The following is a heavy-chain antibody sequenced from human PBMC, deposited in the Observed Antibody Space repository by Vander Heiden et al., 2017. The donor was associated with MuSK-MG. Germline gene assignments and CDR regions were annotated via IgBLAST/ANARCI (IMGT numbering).Heavy chain of an antibody. CDR1: GGSISSSTYY. J-gene: IGHJ6*03. V-gene: IGHV4-39*01. Sequence: QLQLQESGPGLVKPSDTLSLTCTVSGGSISSSTYYWGWIRQPPGKGLEWIGSLYYSGSTYYNPSLKSRVTISVDTSKNQLSLKLNSVTAADTAVYYCARQPTMAYYYYYMYVWGKGTTVTVSS. CDR3: ARQPTMAYYYYYMYV. CDR2: LYYSGST. D-gene: IGHD3-10*01.